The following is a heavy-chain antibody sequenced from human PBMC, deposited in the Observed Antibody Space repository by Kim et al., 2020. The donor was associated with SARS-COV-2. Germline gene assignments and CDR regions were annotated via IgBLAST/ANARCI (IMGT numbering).Heavy chain of an antibody. CDR2: ISSSSSYI. CDR3: ARDTVSTSGYSSSWYPYYFDY. Sequence: GGSLRLSCAASGFTFSSYSMNWVRQAPGKGLEWVSSISSSSSYIYYADSVKGRFTISRDNAKNSLYLQMNSLRAEDTAVYYCARDTVSTSGYSSSWYPYYFDYWGQGTLVTVSS. V-gene: IGHV3-21*01. J-gene: IGHJ4*02. CDR1: GFTFSSYS. D-gene: IGHD6-13*01.